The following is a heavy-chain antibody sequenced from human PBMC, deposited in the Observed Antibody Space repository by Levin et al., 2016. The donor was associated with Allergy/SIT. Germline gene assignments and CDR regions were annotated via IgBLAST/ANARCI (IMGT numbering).Heavy chain of an antibody. CDR1: GASVSSGSYY. V-gene: IGHV4-61*10. D-gene: IGHD3-3*01. J-gene: IGHJ4*02. CDR2: VYYTGIT. CDR3: ARDRALGWSGVNTHFDS. Sequence: SETLSLTCAVSGASVSSGSYYWSWIRQPAGQGLEWIGRVYYTGITKSNPSLKSRVALSVDASKNQFSLDLSSVTAADTATYYCARDRALGWSGVNTHFDSWGQGILVTVSS.